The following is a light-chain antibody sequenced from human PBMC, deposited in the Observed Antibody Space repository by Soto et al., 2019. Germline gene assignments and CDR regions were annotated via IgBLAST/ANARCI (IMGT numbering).Light chain of an antibody. CDR1: QSLLHITGETF. V-gene: IGKV2D-29*02. CDR2: EVS. Sequence: VMTQTPISLSVAPGQPASISCKSSQSLLHITGETFLFWYLQKPGQSPQLLIYEVSTRVSGVPDRFSGSGSGTDFTLEISRVETDDVGIYYCMQSTQLPPTFGQGGRLEIK. J-gene: IGKJ5*01. CDR3: MQSTQLPPT.